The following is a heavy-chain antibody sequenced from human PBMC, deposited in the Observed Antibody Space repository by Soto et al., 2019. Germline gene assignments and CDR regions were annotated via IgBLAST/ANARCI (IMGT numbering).Heavy chain of an antibody. CDR1: GFTFSNYA. CDR2: IGGGGVPT. Sequence: GGSLRLSCVASGFTFSNYAMSWVRQAPGKGLEWVSAIGGGGVPTYHADSVKGRFTISRDNSKNTLYLQMNSLRDEDTAVYYCARDLNDYGFDPWGQGTLVTVSS. D-gene: IGHD4-17*01. CDR3: ARDLNDYGFDP. J-gene: IGHJ5*02. V-gene: IGHV3-23*01.